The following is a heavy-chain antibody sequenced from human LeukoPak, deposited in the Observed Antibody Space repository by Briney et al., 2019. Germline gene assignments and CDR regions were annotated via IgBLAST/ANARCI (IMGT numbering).Heavy chain of an antibody. J-gene: IGHJ5*02. CDR1: GFTFSSYA. D-gene: IGHD2-2*01. V-gene: IGHV3-23*01. CDR3: AARYCSSTSCYNGFDP. Sequence: TGGSLRLSCAASGFTFSSYAMSWVRQAPGKGLEWVSAISGSGGSTYYADSVKGRFTISRDNAKNSLYLQMNSLRAEDTALYYCAARYCSSTSCYNGFDPWGQGTLVTVSS. CDR2: ISGSGGST.